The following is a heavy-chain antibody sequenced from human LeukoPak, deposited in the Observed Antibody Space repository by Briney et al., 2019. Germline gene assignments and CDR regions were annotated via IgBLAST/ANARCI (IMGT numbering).Heavy chain of an antibody. CDR3: ATRSKTAMVSLGY. Sequence: ASQKVSCTASGGTFTSYAISWGRQGPGQGLEWMWKIIPIFCTAHYAQKTQGRVTSATEGSTSTAYIELSSLRSEDSDVYYCATRSKTAMVSLGYWGPGTLVTVSS. V-gene: IGHV1-69*05. D-gene: IGHD5-18*01. J-gene: IGHJ4*02. CDR2: IIPIFCTA. CDR1: GGTFTSYA.